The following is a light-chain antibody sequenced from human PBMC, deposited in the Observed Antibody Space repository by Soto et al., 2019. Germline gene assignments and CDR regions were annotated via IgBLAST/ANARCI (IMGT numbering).Light chain of an antibody. CDR2: AAS. CDR3: QQLTSYPFT. V-gene: IGKV1-9*01. J-gene: IGKJ4*01. CDR1: QGISSY. Sequence: DIPLTQSPSFLSASVGDRVTITCRASQGISSYLAWYQQKPGKAPKLLIYAASTLQSGVPSRFSGGGSGTEFTLRISSLQPEDFATYYCQQLTSYPFTFGGGTKVEIK.